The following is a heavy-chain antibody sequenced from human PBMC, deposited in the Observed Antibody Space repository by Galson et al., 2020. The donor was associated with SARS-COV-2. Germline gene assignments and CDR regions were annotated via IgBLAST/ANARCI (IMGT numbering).Heavy chain of an antibody. J-gene: IGHJ4*02. D-gene: IGHD1-26*01. CDR2: VSYDGSYT. V-gene: IGHV3-30*01. CDR3: ARESGNSLSYYFGY. CDR1: GFTFSDYA. Sequence: GGSLRLSCAASGFTFSDYAMHWVRQAPGKGLDWVALVSYDGSYTSYADSVKGRFTISRDNSKNTLYLQMNRLTTADTAVFYCARESGNSLSYYFGYWGQRTLVIVSP.